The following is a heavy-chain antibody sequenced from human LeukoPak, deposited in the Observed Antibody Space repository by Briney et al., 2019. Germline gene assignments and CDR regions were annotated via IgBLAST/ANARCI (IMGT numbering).Heavy chain of an antibody. D-gene: IGHD7-27*01. CDR2: VSPPGGGT. J-gene: IGHJ4*02. V-gene: IGHV3-23*01. Sequence: PGGSLRLSCAASGFTFSNHGMNWVRQAPGKGLGWLSGVSPPGGGTYYADSVEGRFTISRDDSNNALSQQMNSPRVEDTAVYYCARDLAWGAFDYWGQGTLVTVSS. CDR1: GFTFSNHG. CDR3: ARDLAWGAFDY.